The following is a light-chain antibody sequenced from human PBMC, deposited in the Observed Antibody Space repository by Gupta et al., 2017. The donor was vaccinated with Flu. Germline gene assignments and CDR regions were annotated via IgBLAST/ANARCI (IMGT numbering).Light chain of an antibody. CDR2: EVS. CDR3: CSYTVTRGRLV. Sequence: QSAHTQPACVSGSPGQSTTFSCTGTNRDVGSYNLVSWYQQHQWKAPKLIIDEVSKRPSGVYNRFSGSKSGTTASLTISGLQNEDEDDYYCCSYTVTRGRLVFGGGTKLTVL. CDR1: NRDVGSYNL. J-gene: IGLJ2*01. V-gene: IGLV2-23*02.